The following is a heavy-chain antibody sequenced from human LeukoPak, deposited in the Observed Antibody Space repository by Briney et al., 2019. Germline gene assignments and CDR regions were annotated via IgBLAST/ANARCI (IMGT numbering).Heavy chain of an antibody. V-gene: IGHV3-23*01. CDR3: AKLHTLYCDF. Sequence: GGSLSLSCAASGFTFSDYTICWVRQPPGAGLGWVSTISGNGGTTYYADSVKGRFTISRDNTKNTLYLQMNSLRSESTAVYYCAKLHTLYCDFWGLGTLATVSS. D-gene: IGHD2-15*01. CDR2: ISGNGGTT. J-gene: IGHJ4*02. CDR1: GFTFSDYT.